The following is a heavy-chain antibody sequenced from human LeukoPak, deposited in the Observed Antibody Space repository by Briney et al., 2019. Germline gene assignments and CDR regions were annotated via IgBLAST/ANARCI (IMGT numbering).Heavy chain of an antibody. Sequence: SETLSLTCTVSGGSISSGDYYWNWIRQPPGKGLEWIGYIYYSGSTNYNPSLKSRVTISVDTSKNQFSLKLSSVTAADTAVYYCASGDYYDSSGHLDYWGQGTLVTVSS. CDR3: ASGDYYDSSGHLDY. J-gene: IGHJ4*02. D-gene: IGHD3-22*01. CDR1: GGSISSGDYY. V-gene: IGHV4-61*08. CDR2: IYYSGST.